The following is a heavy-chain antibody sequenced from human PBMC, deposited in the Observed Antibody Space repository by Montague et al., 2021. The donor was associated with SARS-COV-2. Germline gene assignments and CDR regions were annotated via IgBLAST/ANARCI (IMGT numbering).Heavy chain of an antibody. CDR3: AHKLYGINRRWFDP. CDR2: XCWDDAK. CDR1: GFSLTTRGVG. V-gene: IGHV2-5*02. Sequence: PALVKPTQTLTLTCTFSGFSLTTRGVGVGWIRQPPGKALEWLALXCWDDAKHYSPSLKSRLTITKDTSKNQVVLTMTNMDPVDTATYYCAHKLYGINRRWFDPWGQGTLVTVSS. J-gene: IGHJ5*02. D-gene: IGHD1-14*01.